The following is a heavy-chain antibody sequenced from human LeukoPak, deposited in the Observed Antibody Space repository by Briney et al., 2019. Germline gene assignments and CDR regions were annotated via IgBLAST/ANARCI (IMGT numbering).Heavy chain of an antibody. V-gene: IGHV3-53*01. J-gene: IGHJ5*02. Sequence: PGGSLRLSCAASGFTVSHNYMSWVRQAPGEGLEWVSATHSSGGTYYADSVKGRFTISRDTSKNTLYLQINSLSVEDTAVYYCIVFGDSNHWGQGTLVTVSS. CDR2: THSSGGT. CDR3: IVFGDSNH. CDR1: GFTVSHNY. D-gene: IGHD4-17*01.